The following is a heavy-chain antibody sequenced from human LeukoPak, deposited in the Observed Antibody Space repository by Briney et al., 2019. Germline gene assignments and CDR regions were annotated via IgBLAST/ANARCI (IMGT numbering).Heavy chain of an antibody. J-gene: IGHJ1*01. CDR3: TTDYGTPYDFWSGYYREVGYFQH. D-gene: IGHD3-3*01. CDR2: IKSKTDGGTT. CDR1: GFTFSNAW. V-gene: IGHV3-15*01. Sequence: GGSLRLSCAASGFTFSNAWMSWVRQAPGKGLEWVGRIKSKTDGGTTDYAAPVKGRFTISRDDSKNTLYLQMNSLKTEDTAVYYCTTDYGTPYDFWSGYYREVGYFQHWGQGTLVTVSS.